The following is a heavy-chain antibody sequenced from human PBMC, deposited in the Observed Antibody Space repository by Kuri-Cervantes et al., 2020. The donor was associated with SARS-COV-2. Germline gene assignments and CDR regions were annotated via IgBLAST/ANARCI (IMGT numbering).Heavy chain of an antibody. CDR2: IIPLFGTT. D-gene: IGHD3-16*01. V-gene: IGHV1-69*06. CDR1: GGTFSSYA. J-gene: IGHJ4*02. CDR3: ASLGDAGDLSPPFDY. Sequence: SVKVSCKASGGTFSSYAVTWVRQAPGQGLEWRGRIIPLFGTTIYAQKFQGRVTLTADKSTNTAYMELSSLRSEDTAVYYCASLGDAGDLSPPFDYWGQGTLVTVSS.